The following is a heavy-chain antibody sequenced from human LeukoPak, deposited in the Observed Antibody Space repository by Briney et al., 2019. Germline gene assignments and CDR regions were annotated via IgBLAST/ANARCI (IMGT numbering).Heavy chain of an antibody. V-gene: IGHV3-30-3*01. CDR2: ISYDGSNK. Sequence: QPGRSLRLSCAASGFTFSSYAMHWVRQAPGKGLEWVAVISYDGSNKYYADSVKGRFTISRDSSKNTLYLQMNSLRAEDTAVYYCARSLYYYVSGGEDYWGQGTLVTVSS. D-gene: IGHD3-10*01. CDR1: GFTFSSYA. J-gene: IGHJ4*02. CDR3: ARSLYYYVSGGEDY.